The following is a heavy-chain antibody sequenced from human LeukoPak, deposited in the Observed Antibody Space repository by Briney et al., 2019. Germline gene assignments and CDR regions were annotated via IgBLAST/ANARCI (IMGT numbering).Heavy chain of an antibody. CDR3: AKYSGSYYYPPNWDS. CDR2: ISGSGSST. CDR1: GFTFSNYA. D-gene: IGHD1-26*01. V-gene: IGHV3-23*01. J-gene: IGHJ4*02. Sequence: AGGSLRLSCAAPGFTFSNYAMTWVRQAPGKGLEWVSGISGSGSSTYYADSVKGRFTLSRDYPKNTLYPQMNSLRAEDTAVYFCAKYSGSYYYPPNWDSWGQGTLVTVSS.